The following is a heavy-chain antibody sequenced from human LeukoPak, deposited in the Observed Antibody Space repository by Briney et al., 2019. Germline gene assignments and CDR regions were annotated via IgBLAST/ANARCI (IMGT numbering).Heavy chain of an antibody. J-gene: IGHJ4*02. CDR1: GFTFSTYW. V-gene: IGHV3-7*01. Sequence: PGGSLRLXCAASGFTFSTYWMTWVRQTPGKGLEWVANIKQDGSEKYYVDSVKGRFSISRDNAKNSLYLQMNSLRAEDTAVYYCARDSKWFVYWGQGALVTVSS. D-gene: IGHD3-10*01. CDR2: IKQDGSEK. CDR3: ARDSKWFVY.